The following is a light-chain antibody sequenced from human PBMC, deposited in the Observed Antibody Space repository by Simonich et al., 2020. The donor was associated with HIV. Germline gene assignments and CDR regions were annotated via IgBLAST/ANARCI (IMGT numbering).Light chain of an antibody. CDR2: WLS. CDR3: QQYYTTTWT. CDR1: PSVLYSTNNKNY. J-gene: IGKJ1*01. Sequence: DIVMTQSPHSLAVSLAERATINCRSSPSVLYSTNNKNYLPWYQQKPGQPPKLPIDWLSSREAGVPDRISGSGSGTDFTLTISSLKAEDVAVYYWQQYYTTTWTLGQGTKVEIK. V-gene: IGKV4-1*01.